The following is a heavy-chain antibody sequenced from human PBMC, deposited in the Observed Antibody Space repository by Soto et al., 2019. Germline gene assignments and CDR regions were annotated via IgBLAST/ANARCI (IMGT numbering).Heavy chain of an antibody. CDR3: ARDAFEIYYKFGLDV. CDR2: ISSSGGTI. D-gene: IGHD3-10*01. CDR1: GFSFIDYE. Sequence: LRLSCAASGFSFIDYEMNWVRQTPGKGLEWLSYISSSGGTIKYADSVKGRFTISRDNAKNSLYLQMHSLRADDTAVYYCARDAFEIYYKFGLDVWGQGTPVTVSS. J-gene: IGHJ6*02. V-gene: IGHV3-48*03.